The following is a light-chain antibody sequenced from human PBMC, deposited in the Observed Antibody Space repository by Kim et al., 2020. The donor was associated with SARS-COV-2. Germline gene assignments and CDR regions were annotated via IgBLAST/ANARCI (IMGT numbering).Light chain of an antibody. J-gene: IGLJ1*01. V-gene: IGLV2-14*03. CDR3: SSYTRSSTNYV. CDR2: AVS. CDR1: SSDVGSYDY. Sequence: QSLTMSCTGTSSDVGSYDYVSWYQQHPGKAPKQMIYAVSNRPSGVSNRFPGSKSANTASLTISGLQAEDEADYYCSSYTRSSTNYVFGTGTKVTVL.